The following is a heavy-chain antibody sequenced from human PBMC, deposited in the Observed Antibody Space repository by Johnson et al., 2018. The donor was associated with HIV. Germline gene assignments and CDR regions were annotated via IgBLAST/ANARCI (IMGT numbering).Heavy chain of an antibody. V-gene: IGHV3-64*04. CDR1: GFTFSSYA. CDR2: ISGSGGST. J-gene: IGHJ3*02. Sequence: QVQLVESGVGLVQPGGSLRLSCAASGFTFSSYAMHCVRQAPGKGLEYVSAISGSGGSTYYADSVKGRFTISRDNSKNTLYLQMNSLRAEDTAVYYCARDMVQGVDTASNAFDIWGQGTMVTVSS. CDR3: ARDMVQGVDTASNAFDI. D-gene: IGHD3-10*01.